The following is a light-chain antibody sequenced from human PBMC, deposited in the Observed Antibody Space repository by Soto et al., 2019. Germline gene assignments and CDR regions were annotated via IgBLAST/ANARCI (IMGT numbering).Light chain of an antibody. CDR3: QQYNNWPQWT. CDR2: KAS. CDR1: QSVSTW. V-gene: IGKV1-5*03. J-gene: IGKJ1*01. Sequence: DLQMTQSPSPPSASGGDRVTITCPASQSVSTWLAWYQQKPGKAPKLLIYKASSLESGVPSRFSGSGSGTEFTLTISSLQSEDFAVYYCQQYNNWPQWTFGQGTKVDIK.